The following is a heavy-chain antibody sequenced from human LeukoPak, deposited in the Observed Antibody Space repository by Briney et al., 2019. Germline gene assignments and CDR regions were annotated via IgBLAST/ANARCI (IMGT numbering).Heavy chain of an antibody. J-gene: IGHJ4*02. Sequence: SETLSLSCAVYGGSFSGYYWSWIRQPPGKGLEWIGSIYYSGNTYYNASLKSQVSISIDTSKNQFSLRLTSVTAADTAVYYCARQTGSGLFILPGGQGTLVTVSS. D-gene: IGHD3/OR15-3a*01. V-gene: IGHV4-34*01. CDR2: IYYSGNT. CDR3: ARQTGSGLFILP. CDR1: GGSFSGYY.